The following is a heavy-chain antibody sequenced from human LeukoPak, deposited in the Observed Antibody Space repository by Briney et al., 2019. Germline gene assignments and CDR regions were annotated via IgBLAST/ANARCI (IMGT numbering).Heavy chain of an antibody. V-gene: IGHV4-34*01. Sequence: SETLSLTCAVYGGSFSGYYWSWIRQPPGKGLEWIGEINHSGSTNYSPSLKSRVTLSVDTSKNQFSLKLNSVTAADTAVYYCAGPGAGDLDYWGQGTLVTVSS. CDR3: AGPGAGDLDY. CDR1: GGSFSGYY. D-gene: IGHD3-10*01. J-gene: IGHJ4*02. CDR2: INHSGST.